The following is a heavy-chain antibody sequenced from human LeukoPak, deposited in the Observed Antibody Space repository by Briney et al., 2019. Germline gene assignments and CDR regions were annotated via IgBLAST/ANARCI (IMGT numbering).Heavy chain of an antibody. J-gene: IGHJ4*02. V-gene: IGHV3-74*01. Sequence: GGSLRLSCVASGFTFSTYWMNWVRQAPGKGLVWVSRINGDDSIVNYADPVKGRFTISRDNAKNTLYLQMNSLRDEDTAVYYCARGTSHDYVWGTFRPYWGQGTLVTVSS. CDR3: ARGTSHDYVWGTFRPY. D-gene: IGHD3-16*02. CDR1: GFTFSTYW. CDR2: INGDDSIV.